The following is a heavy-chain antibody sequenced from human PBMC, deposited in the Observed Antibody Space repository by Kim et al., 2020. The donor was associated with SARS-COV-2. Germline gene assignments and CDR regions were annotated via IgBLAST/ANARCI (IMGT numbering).Heavy chain of an antibody. CDR1: GGSISSGNYY. CDR3: ARDLKFTGGYYASGGPYGMDV. D-gene: IGHD3-10*01. J-gene: IGHJ6*02. Sequence: SETLSLTCTVSGGSISSGNYYWSWIRQLPGKGLEWIGYIYYSGSTSYNPSLKNRILISIDTSKSQVSLKLSAVTAADTAVYYCARDLKFTGGYYASGGPYGMDVWGQGTTVTVCS. V-gene: IGHV4-31*03. CDR2: IYYSGST.